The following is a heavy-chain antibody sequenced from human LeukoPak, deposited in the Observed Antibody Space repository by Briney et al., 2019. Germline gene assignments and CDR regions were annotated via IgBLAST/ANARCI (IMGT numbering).Heavy chain of an antibody. V-gene: IGHV3-49*04. CDR1: GFTFGDYA. CDR3: TSSSG. Sequence: PGRSLRLSCTASGFTFGDYAMSWVRQAPGKGLEWVGFIRSKAYGGTTEYAASVKGRFSISIDASKSIAYLQMNSLKIDDTAVYYCTSSSGWGQGTMVTVSS. CDR2: IRSKAYGGTT. J-gene: IGHJ4*02. D-gene: IGHD6-19*01.